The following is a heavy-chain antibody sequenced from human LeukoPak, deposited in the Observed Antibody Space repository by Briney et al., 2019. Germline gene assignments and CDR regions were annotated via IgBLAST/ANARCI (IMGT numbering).Heavy chain of an antibody. CDR1: GFTFSSYA. D-gene: IGHD2-2*01. J-gene: IGHJ4*02. V-gene: IGHV3-23*01. Sequence: SGGSLRLSCAASGFTFSSYAMSWVRQAPGKGLEWVSAISGSGGSTYYADSVKGRFTISRDNSKNTLYLQMNSLRAEDTAVYYCAKGGRCSSTSCSRAFDYWGQGTLVTVSS. CDR3: AKGGRCSSTSCSRAFDY. CDR2: ISGSGGST.